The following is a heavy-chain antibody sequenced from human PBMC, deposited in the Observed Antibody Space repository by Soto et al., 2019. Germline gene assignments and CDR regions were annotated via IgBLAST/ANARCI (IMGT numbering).Heavy chain of an antibody. CDR2: IIPVFGMV. CDR1: GGTLSNTA. D-gene: IGHD6-19*01. CDR3: ARGRIVVAGSSAYYGMDV. V-gene: IGHV1-69*01. J-gene: IGHJ6*02. Sequence: QVQVVQSGAEVKGPGSSVKVSCKASGGTLSNTAFSWVRQAPGQGLEWMGGIIPVFGMVNYAHNFQGRVMITADDSMGTTYLELSSLRSEDTAVYYCARGRIVVAGSSAYYGMDVWGQWTTVTVSS.